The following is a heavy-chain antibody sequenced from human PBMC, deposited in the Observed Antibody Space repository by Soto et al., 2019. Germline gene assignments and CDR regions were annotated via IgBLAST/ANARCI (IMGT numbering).Heavy chain of an antibody. CDR2: IYHSGST. CDR1: GGSISSSNW. CDR3: ARVPLRSYYYYYYGMDV. D-gene: IGHD1-26*01. J-gene: IGHJ6*02. V-gene: IGHV4-4*02. Sequence: PSETLSLTCAVSGGSISSSNWWSWVRQPPGKGPEWIGEIYHSGSTNYNPSLKSRVTISVDKSKNQFSLKLSSVTAADTAVYYCARVPLRSYYYYYYGMDVWGQGTTVTVSS.